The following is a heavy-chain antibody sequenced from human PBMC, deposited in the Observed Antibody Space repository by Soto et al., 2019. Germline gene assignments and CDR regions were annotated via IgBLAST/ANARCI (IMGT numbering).Heavy chain of an antibody. CDR2: IYYSGST. CDR1: GGSISSSIYY. D-gene: IGHD2-15*01. Sequence: PSETLSLTCTVSGGSISSSIYYWGWIRQPPGKGLEWIGSIYYSGSTYYNPSLKSRVTISVDTSKNQFSLKLSSVTAADTAVYYCARHRLGGVVAARPTYYFDYWGQGTLVTVSS. J-gene: IGHJ4*02. V-gene: IGHV4-39*01. CDR3: ARHRLGGVVAARPTYYFDY.